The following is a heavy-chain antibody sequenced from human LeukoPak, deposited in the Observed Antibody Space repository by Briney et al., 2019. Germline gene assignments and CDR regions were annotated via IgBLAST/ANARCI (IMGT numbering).Heavy chain of an antibody. J-gene: IGHJ6*02. D-gene: IGHD3-10*01. CDR2: IYPGDSDT. V-gene: IGHV5-51*01. Sequence: GESLKISCKGSGYSFTSYWIGWVRQMPGKGLEWMGIIYPGDSDTRYSPSFQGQVTISADKSISTAYLQWSSLKASDTAMYYCARHTRFGELYGYCYGMDVWGQGTTVTVSS. CDR1: GYSFTSYW. CDR3: ARHTRFGELYGYCYGMDV.